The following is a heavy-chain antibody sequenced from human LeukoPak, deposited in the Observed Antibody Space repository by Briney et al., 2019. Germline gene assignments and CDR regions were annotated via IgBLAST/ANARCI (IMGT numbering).Heavy chain of an antibody. J-gene: IGHJ3*02. V-gene: IGHV3-21*04. CDR2: ISSTSNDI. Sequence: GGSLRLSCAASGFSFSSHSMNWVRQAPGKGLERVSYISSTSNDIYYADSVKGRFTISRDDAKNSLYMQMNSLRPEDTALYYCTKVEGTTTRKLGLDALHIWGQGTMVTVSS. CDR3: TKVEGTTTRKLGLDALHI. D-gene: IGHD2/OR15-2a*01. CDR1: GFSFSSHS.